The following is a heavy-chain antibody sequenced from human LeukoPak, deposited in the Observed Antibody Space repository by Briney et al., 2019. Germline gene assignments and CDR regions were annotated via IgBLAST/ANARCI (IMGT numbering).Heavy chain of an antibody. CDR3: TTDVDDFWSGTYYFDY. J-gene: IGHJ4*02. CDR1: GFTFSNAW. CDR2: IKSKTDGGTT. Sequence: PGGSLRLSCAASGFTFSNAWMSWVRQAPGKGLEWVGRIKSKTDGGTTDYAAPVKGRFTISRDDSKNTLYLQMNSLKTEDTAVYYCTTDVDDFWSGTYYFDYWGQGTLVTVSS. D-gene: IGHD3-3*01. V-gene: IGHV3-15*01.